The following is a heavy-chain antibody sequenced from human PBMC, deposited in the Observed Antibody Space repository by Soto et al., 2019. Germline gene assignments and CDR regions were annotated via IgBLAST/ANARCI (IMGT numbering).Heavy chain of an antibody. D-gene: IGHD5-12*01. CDR1: GFTFDDYA. J-gene: IGHJ5*02. V-gene: IGHV3-9*01. Sequence: HPGGSLRLSCAASGFTFDDYAMHWVRQAPGKGLEWVSGISWNSGSIGYADSVKGRFTISRDNAKNSLYLQMNSLRAEDTALYYCAKCGGYDWMANWLDPWGQGTLVTVSS. CDR3: AKCGGYDWMANWLDP. CDR2: ISWNSGSI.